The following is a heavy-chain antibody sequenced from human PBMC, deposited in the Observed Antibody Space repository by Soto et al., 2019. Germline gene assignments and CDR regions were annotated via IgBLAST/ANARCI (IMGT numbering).Heavy chain of an antibody. CDR2: INPNSGVT. Sequence: QVQLVQSGAEVKKPGASVKVSCRASGFTLADYHIHWVRQAPGQRLEWMGWINPNSGVTNNAQNFQGRVTMTRDTSINTAYMDLTSLRSDDTAVYYCAREIDDYGDRGHFDYWGQGTLVTVSS. D-gene: IGHD4-17*01. CDR3: AREIDDYGDRGHFDY. J-gene: IGHJ4*02. CDR1: GFTLADYH. V-gene: IGHV1-2*02.